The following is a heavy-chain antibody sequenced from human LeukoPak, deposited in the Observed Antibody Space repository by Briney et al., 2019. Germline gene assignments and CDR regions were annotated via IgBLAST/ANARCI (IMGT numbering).Heavy chain of an antibody. D-gene: IGHD4-17*01. Sequence: GESLKISCKGSGYTFTNYWIGWVRQMPGKGLEWMGIIYPGDSDTRYSPSFQGQVTISADKSTSTASLQWSSLRASDTAMYYCARQNGAYGKYYFDSWGQGTLVTVSS. CDR1: GYTFTNYW. V-gene: IGHV5-51*01. CDR3: ARQNGAYGKYYFDS. J-gene: IGHJ4*02. CDR2: IYPGDSDT.